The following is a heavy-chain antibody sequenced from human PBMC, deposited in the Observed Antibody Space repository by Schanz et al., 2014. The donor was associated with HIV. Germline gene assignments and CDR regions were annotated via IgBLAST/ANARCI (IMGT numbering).Heavy chain of an antibody. CDR1: GFSFSSYG. CDR2: ISGSSSSI. D-gene: IGHD3-22*01. CDR3: ARDVSYDSSGYYSDYYYGMDV. J-gene: IGHJ6*02. Sequence: VQLVESGGGVVQPGRSLRLSCAASGFSFSSYGMHWVRQAPGKGLEWVSYISGSSSSIYYADSVKGRFTISRDNSKNTLYLQINSLRADDTAVYYCARDVSYDSSGYYSDYYYGMDVWGQGTTVTVPS. V-gene: IGHV3-48*01.